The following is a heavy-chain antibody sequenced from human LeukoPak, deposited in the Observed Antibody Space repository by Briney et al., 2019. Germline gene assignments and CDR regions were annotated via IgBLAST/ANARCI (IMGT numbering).Heavy chain of an antibody. CDR1: GFTVSSNS. CDR3: ARRAGAYSHPYDY. D-gene: IGHD4/OR15-4a*01. Sequence: GGSLRLSCTVSGFTVSSNSMSWVRQAPGKGLEWVSFIYSDNTHYSDSVKGRFTISRDNPKNTLYLQMDSLRAEDTAVYYCARRAGAYSHPYDYWGQGTLVTVSS. J-gene: IGHJ4*02. V-gene: IGHV3-53*01. CDR2: IYSDNT.